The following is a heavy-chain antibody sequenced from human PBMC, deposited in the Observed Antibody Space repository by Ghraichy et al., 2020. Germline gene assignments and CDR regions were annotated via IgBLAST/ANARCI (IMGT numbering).Heavy chain of an antibody. CDR3: AKGVTIFGVAPLPFDY. CDR1: GFTFSSYA. D-gene: IGHD3-3*01. V-gene: IGHV3-23*01. Sequence: GGSLRLSCAASGFTFSSYAMSWVRQAPGKGLEWGSAISGSGGSTYYADSVKGRFTISRDNSKNTLYLQMNSLRAEDTAVYYCAKGVTIFGVAPLPFDYWGQGTLVTVSS. CDR2: ISGSGGST. J-gene: IGHJ4*02.